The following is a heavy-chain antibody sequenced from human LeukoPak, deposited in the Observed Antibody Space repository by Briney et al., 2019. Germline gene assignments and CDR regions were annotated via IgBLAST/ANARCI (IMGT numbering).Heavy chain of an antibody. V-gene: IGHV4-61*02. J-gene: IGHJ4*02. D-gene: IGHD5-24*01. CDR3: ASMGRDGANYVPPL. CDR2: IFTSLDTSGCT. Sequence: SETLSLTCTVSGASVSSGSYYWTWIRQPAGKRLEWIGRIFTSLDTSGCTSCNPSLKSRATISVDTSKNHFSPRLNSMTAADTAVYYCASMGRDGANYVPPLWGPGTLVTVSS. CDR1: GASVSSGSYY.